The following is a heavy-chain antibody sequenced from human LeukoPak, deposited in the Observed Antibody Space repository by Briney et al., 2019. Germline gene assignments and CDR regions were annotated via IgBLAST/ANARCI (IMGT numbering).Heavy chain of an antibody. CDR1: GFTFSNYW. D-gene: IGHD4-17*01. V-gene: IGHV3-74*01. J-gene: IGHJ4*02. Sequence: GGSLRLSCAASGFTFSNYWMHWVRQAPGKGLVWVSRINSDGSSTTSADSVKGRFTISGDNAKNTLYLQMNSLRAEDTAVYYCAKGGATVIDYWGQGTLVTVSS. CDR2: INSDGSST. CDR3: AKGGATVIDY.